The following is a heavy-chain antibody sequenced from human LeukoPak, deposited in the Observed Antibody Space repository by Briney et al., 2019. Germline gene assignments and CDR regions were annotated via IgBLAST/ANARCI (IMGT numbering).Heavy chain of an antibody. CDR3: ATTAVTGALDY. J-gene: IGHJ4*02. V-gene: IGHV3-21*01. Sequence: KSGGSLRLSCAASGFTFSSFALSWVRQAPGKGLEWVSSISSGSIYIYYADSVKGRFTISRDNAKNSLYLQMNSLRAEDTAIYYCATTAVTGALDYWGQGTLVTVSS. D-gene: IGHD6-19*01. CDR2: ISSGSIYI. CDR1: GFTFSSFA.